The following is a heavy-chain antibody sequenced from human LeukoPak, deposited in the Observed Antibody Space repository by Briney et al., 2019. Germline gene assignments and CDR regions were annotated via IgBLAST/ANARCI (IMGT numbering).Heavy chain of an antibody. CDR2: ISWNSGSI. D-gene: IGHD3-22*01. V-gene: IGHV3-9*01. CDR1: GFTFDDYA. CDR3: AKADDYYDSSGYYGD. Sequence: GGSLRLSCAASGFTFDDYAMHWVRQAPGKGLEWVSGISWNSGSIGYADSVKGRFTISRDNAKNSLYLQMNSLRAEDTALYYCAKADDYYDSSGYYGDWGQGTLVTVSS. J-gene: IGHJ4*02.